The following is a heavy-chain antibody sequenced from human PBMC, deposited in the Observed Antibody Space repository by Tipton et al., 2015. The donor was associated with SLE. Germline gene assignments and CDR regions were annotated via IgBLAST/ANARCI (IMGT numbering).Heavy chain of an antibody. CDR1: GFTFSSYA. Sequence: SLRLSCAASGFTFSSYAMHWVRQAPGKGLEWVAVISYDGSNKYYADSVKGRFTISRDNSKNTLYLQMNSLRAEDTAVYYCARESLGEYYFDYWGQGTLVTVSS. D-gene: IGHD3-16*01. J-gene: IGHJ4*02. CDR3: ARESLGEYYFDY. CDR2: ISYDGSNK. V-gene: IGHV3-30-3*01.